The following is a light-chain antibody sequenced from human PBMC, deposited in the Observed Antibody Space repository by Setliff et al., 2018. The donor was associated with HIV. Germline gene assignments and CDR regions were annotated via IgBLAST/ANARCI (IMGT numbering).Light chain of an antibody. CDR2: EVS. CDR1: RSDVGGYNS. CDR3: SSYTTTSTTV. V-gene: IGLV2-14*03. J-gene: IGLJ1*01. Sequence: LPPPASVSGSPGQSITISCTGTRSDVGGYNSVSWYQQHPGKVPKVLIYEVSNRPSGVSNRFSGSKSGNTASLTISGLQAGDEADYYCSSYTTTSTTVFGTGTKVTVL.